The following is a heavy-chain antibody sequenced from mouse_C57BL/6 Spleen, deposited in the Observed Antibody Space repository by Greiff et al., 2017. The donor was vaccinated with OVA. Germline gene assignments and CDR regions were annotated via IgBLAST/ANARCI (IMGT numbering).Heavy chain of an antibody. V-gene: IGHV2-2*01. D-gene: IGHD2-4*01. CDR3: ARNPSYDYDGYFDV. CDR1: GFSLTSYG. CDR2: IWSGGST. J-gene: IGHJ1*03. Sequence: VHLVESGPGLVQPSQSLSITCTVSGFSLTSYGVHWVRQSPGKGLEWLGVIWSGGSTDYNAAFISRLSISKDNSKSQVFFKMNSLQADDTAIYYCARNPSYDYDGYFDVWGTGTTVTVSS.